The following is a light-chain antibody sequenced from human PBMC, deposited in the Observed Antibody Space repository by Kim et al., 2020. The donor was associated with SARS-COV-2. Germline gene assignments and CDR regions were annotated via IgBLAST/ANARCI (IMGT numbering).Light chain of an antibody. CDR3: QQTYNTPALT. J-gene: IGKJ4*01. CDR2: VAA. CDR1: QSIATY. Sequence: DIQLTQSPSSLAASVGDRVTITCRASQSIATYLNWYQQKPGKAPKLLIYVAATLQSGVPSRFSGSGSGTDFSLTISSLQPEDFATYYCQQTYNTPALTFGGGTKVDIK. V-gene: IGKV1-39*01.